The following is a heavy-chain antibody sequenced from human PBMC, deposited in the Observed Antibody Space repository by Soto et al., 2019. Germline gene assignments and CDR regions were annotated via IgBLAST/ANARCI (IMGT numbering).Heavy chain of an antibody. D-gene: IGHD3-10*02. CDR2: IYHSGST. J-gene: IGHJ6*02. V-gene: IGHV4-30-2*01. Sequence: LSLTCAVSGGPISSGGYSWSWIRQPPGKGLEWIGYIYHSGSTYYNPSLKSRVTISVDRSKNQFSLKLSSVTAADTAVYYCASVRGGYYYAMDVWGQGTTVTVSS. CDR1: GGPISSGGYS. CDR3: ASVRGGYYYAMDV.